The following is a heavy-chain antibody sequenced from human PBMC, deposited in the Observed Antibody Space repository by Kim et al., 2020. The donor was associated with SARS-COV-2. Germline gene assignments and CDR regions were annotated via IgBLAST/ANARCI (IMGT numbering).Heavy chain of an antibody. V-gene: IGHV4-59*08. CDR1: GGSISSYY. Sequence: SETLSLTCTVSGGSISSYYWSWIRQPPGKGLEWIGYIYHSGSTNYNPSLKSRVTISVDTSKNQFSLKLSSVTAADTAVYYCARCGIRRWSFDYWGQGTLVTVSS. J-gene: IGHJ4*02. CDR2: IYHSGST. CDR3: ARCGIRRWSFDY. D-gene: IGHD5-18*01.